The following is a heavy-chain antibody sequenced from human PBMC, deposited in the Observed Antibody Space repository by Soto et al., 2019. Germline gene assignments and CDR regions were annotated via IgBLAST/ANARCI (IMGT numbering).Heavy chain of an antibody. Sequence: GASVKVSCKASGYDFSTYAITWVRQASGQGLEWMGWMNPINGATGSARRFQGRVSMTRNTATGTAYLELTSLRSDDTAVYYCGRGPSPLAPVGGIAFYFAPDALGQGTADNVPS. CDR3: GRGPSPLAPVGGIAFYFAPDA. CDR2: MNPINGAT. CDR1: GYDFSTYA. J-gene: IGHJ6*01. V-gene: IGHV1-8*02. D-gene: IGHD6-19*01.